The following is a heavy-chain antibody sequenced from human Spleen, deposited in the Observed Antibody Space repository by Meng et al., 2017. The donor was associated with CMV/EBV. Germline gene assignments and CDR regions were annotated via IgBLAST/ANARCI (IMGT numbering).Heavy chain of an antibody. CDR3: NDYYSMDV. V-gene: IGHV3-15*01. CDR2: IKSRSDGATT. J-gene: IGHJ6*02. CDR1: GFTVSRNY. Sequence: GGSLRLSCATSGFTVSRNYMSWVRQAPGKGLEWVGRIKSRSDGATTDYAAPVKGRFTISRDDSKSTLYLQMNNLKTEDTAVYYCNDYYSMDVWGPGTTVTVSS.